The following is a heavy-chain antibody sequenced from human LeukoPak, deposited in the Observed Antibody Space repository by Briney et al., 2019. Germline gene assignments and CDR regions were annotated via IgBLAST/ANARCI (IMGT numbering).Heavy chain of an antibody. CDR2: FDPEDGET. CDR1: GYTLTELS. D-gene: IGHD3-22*01. Sequence: ASVKVSCKVSGYTLTELSMHWVRQAPGKGLEWMGGFDPEDGETIYAQKFQGGVTMTEDTSTDTAYMELSSLRSEDTAVYYCATRDYDSSGSFDYWGQGTLVTVSS. J-gene: IGHJ4*02. CDR3: ATRDYDSSGSFDY. V-gene: IGHV1-24*01.